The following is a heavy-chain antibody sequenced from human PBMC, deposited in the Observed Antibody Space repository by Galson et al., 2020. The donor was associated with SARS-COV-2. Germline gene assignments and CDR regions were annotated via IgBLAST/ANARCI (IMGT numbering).Heavy chain of an antibody. Sequence: SETLSLTCAVSGGSISYGAFSWSWIRQPPGKGLEWIGDTHYSGSTYYNPSLKSRVTISVDRTKNQFSLKLASVTAADTALYYCARGAKTFGRWSRGVLVTVSS. CDR1: GGSISYGAFS. J-gene: IGHJ4*02. V-gene: IGHV4-30-2*01. D-gene: IGHD3-16*01. CDR3: ARGAKTFGR. CDR2: THYSGST.